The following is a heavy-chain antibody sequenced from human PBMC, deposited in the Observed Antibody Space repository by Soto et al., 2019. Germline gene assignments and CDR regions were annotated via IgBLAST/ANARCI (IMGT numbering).Heavy chain of an antibody. V-gene: IGHV1-69*13. CDR2: IIPIFGTP. Sequence: SVKVSCKASGGSFSSYSISWVRQAPGQGLEWMGGIIPIFGTPSYAQKFQGRVTITADESTSTAYMELSSLRSEDTAVYYCAREYRSSSGRFDNWGQGTLVTVSS. CDR1: GGSFSSYS. D-gene: IGHD6-6*01. J-gene: IGHJ4*02. CDR3: AREYRSSSGRFDN.